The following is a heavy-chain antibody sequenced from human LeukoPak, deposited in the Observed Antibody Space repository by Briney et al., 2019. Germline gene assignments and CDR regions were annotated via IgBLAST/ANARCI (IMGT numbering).Heavy chain of an antibody. CDR3: ARDHLVNAYCGGDCSDFDY. D-gene: IGHD2-21*02. J-gene: IGHJ4*02. CDR2: INPNSGGT. Sequence: ASVKVSCKASGYTFTGYYMHWVRQAPGQGLEWMGRINPNSGGTNYAQKFQGRVTVTRDTSISTAYMELSRLRSDDTAVYYCARDHLVNAYCGGDCSDFDYWGQGTLVTVSS. CDR1: GYTFTGYY. V-gene: IGHV1-2*06.